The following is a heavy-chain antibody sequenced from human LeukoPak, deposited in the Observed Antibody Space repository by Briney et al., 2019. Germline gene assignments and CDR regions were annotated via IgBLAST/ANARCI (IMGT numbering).Heavy chain of an antibody. V-gene: IGHV3-23*01. Sequence: QPGGSLRLSCAASGFTVSSNYMSWVRQAPGKGLEWVSAISGSGGSTYYADSVKGRFTISRDNSKNTLYLQMNSLRAEDTAVYYCAKGSKTQLWFRGEYYFDYWGQGTLVTVSS. CDR2: ISGSGGST. D-gene: IGHD5-18*01. CDR3: AKGSKTQLWFRGEYYFDY. J-gene: IGHJ4*02. CDR1: GFTVSSNY.